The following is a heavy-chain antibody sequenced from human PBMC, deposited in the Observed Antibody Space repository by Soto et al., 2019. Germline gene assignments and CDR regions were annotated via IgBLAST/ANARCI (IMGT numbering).Heavy chain of an antibody. J-gene: IGHJ4*02. CDR1: GYTFTSYY. Sequence: ASVKVSCKASGYTFTSYYMHWVRQSPVQGLEWMGIINPSGGSTSYAQKFQGRVTMTRDTSTSTVYMELSSLRSEDTAVYYCAGGYAIHYFDYWGQGTLVTVSS. CDR3: AGGYAIHYFDY. V-gene: IGHV1-46*01. D-gene: IGHD2-8*01. CDR2: INPSGGST.